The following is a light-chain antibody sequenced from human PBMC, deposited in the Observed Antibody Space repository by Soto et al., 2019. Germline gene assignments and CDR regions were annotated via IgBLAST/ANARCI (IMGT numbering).Light chain of an antibody. CDR1: ESITTW. Sequence: DIRLTQSPSTLSASVGDRVTITCRASESITTWLAWYQQKPGKAPKVLIHDASTLESGVPSRFSGSGSGTEFTLTISSLQPDDFAAYFCHQYNTFPYTFGQGTK. CDR2: DAS. V-gene: IGKV1-5*01. CDR3: HQYNTFPYT. J-gene: IGKJ2*01.